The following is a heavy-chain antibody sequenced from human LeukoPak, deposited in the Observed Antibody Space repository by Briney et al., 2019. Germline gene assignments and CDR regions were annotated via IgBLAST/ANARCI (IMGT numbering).Heavy chain of an antibody. CDR2: IWYDGSNK. V-gene: IGHV3-33*01. CDR1: GFTFSSYG. CDR3: ARDKSPYDSSGYMGY. D-gene: IGHD3-22*01. Sequence: GGSLRLSCAASGFTFSSYGMHWVRQAPGKGLEWVAVIWYDGSNKYYADSVKGRFTISRDNSKNTPYLQMNSLRAEDTAVYYCARDKSPYDSSGYMGYWGQGTLVTVSS. J-gene: IGHJ4*02.